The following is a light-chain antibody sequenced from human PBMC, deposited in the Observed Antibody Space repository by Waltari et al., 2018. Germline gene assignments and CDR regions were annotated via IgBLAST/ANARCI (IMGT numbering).Light chain of an antibody. CDR3: SSDAGSVV. Sequence: QSALTQPASVSGSRGQSITISCTGSSSDIGSYNVVSWYQHHPGKAPKLLIYGVNNRPSGVSNRFSGSKSGNTASLTISGLQAEDEADYYCSSDAGSVVFGGGTKLTVL. V-gene: IGLV2-23*02. CDR1: SSDIGSYNV. CDR2: GVN. J-gene: IGLJ3*02.